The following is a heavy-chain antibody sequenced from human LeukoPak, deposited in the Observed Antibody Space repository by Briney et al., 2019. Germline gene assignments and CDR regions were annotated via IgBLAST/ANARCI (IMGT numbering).Heavy chain of an antibody. CDR3: AKDALALRFLEWSIDY. D-gene: IGHD3-3*01. J-gene: IGHJ4*02. Sequence: HSGGSLRLSCAASGFTFSSYGMHWVRQAPGKGLEWVAFIRYDGSNKCYADSVKGRFTISRDNSKNTLYLQMNSLRAEDTAMYYCAKDALALRFLEWSIDYWGQGTLVTVSS. V-gene: IGHV3-30*02. CDR2: IRYDGSNK. CDR1: GFTFSSYG.